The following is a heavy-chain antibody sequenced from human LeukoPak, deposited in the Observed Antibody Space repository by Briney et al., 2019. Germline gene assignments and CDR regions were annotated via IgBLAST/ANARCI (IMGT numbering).Heavy chain of an antibody. CDR1: GFTFDDYA. Sequence: QPGGSLRLSCAASGFTFDDYAMHWVRQAPGKGLEWVSGISWNSGSIGYADSVKGRFTISRDNAKNSLYLQMNSLRAEDTALYYCAKDPRKYSSSWYPFDYWGQGTLVTVSS. J-gene: IGHJ4*02. V-gene: IGHV3-9*01. CDR3: AKDPRKYSSSWYPFDY. D-gene: IGHD6-13*01. CDR2: ISWNSGSI.